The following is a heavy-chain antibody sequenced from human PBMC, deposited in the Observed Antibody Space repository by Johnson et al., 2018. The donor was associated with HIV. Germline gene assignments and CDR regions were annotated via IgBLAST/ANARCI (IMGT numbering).Heavy chain of an antibody. D-gene: IGHD6-19*01. CDR1: GFTVSSNY. CDR2: INQDGGET. CDR3: ARGGAYSSGWYDDAFDI. Sequence: VQLVESGGGLIQTGGSLRLSCVASGFTVSSNYMNWVRQAPGKGLEWVANINQDGGETIYVDSVKGRFTISRDNAENSLYLQMNSLRVDDTAVYYCARGGAYSSGWYDDAFDIWGQGTMVTVSS. V-gene: IGHV3-7*01. J-gene: IGHJ3*02.